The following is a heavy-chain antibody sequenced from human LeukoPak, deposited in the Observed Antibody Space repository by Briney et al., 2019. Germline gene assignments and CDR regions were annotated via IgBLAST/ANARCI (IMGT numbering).Heavy chain of an antibody. D-gene: IGHD6-19*01. CDR2: INYSGYS. V-gene: IGHV4-31*03. Sequence: SETLSLTCTVSGGSISGGGYYWNRIRQHPGKGLEWIGHINYSGYSNYNPFLRSRVTMSVDTSRNRFSLKLTSVSAADTAVYYCARRRGQWLVNYWGQGTLVTVSS. CDR3: ARRRGQWLVNY. J-gene: IGHJ4*02. CDR1: GGSISGGGYY.